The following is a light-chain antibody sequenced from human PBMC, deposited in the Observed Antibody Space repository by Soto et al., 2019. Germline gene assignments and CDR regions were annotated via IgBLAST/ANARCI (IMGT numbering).Light chain of an antibody. J-gene: IGKJ1*01. CDR2: GAS. Sequence: EIVMTQSPATLSASPGERVTLSCRASQSVSNNLAWYQQKPGQAPRLLISGASTRATGIPARFSGSGSGTDFTLTISSLQSEDFAVYYCQQYHDWWTFGQGTKVEIK. V-gene: IGKV3-15*01. CDR1: QSVSNN. CDR3: QQYHDWWT.